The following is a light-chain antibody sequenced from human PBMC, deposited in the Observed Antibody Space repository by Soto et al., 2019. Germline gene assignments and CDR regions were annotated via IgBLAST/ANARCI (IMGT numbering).Light chain of an antibody. CDR3: SSYTSSTTLVV. Sequence: QSVLTQPASVSGSPGQSITISCTGTSSDVGGYNYVSWYQQLPGKAPKLMIYDVSNRPSGVSNRFSGSKSGNTASLTISGLQAEDEADYYCSSYTSSTTLVVFGGGTKLTVL. CDR2: DVS. V-gene: IGLV2-14*01. J-gene: IGLJ2*01. CDR1: SSDVGGYNY.